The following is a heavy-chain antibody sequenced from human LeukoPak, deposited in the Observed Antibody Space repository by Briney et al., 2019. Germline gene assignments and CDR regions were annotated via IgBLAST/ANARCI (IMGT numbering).Heavy chain of an antibody. CDR3: AREFSSTSPTTYGMDV. CDR1: GYTFTSYG. D-gene: IGHD2-2*01. Sequence: EASVKVSCKASGYTFTSYGISWVRQAPGQGLEWMGWISAYNDNTNYAQKLQGRVTMTTDTSTSTAYMELRSLRSDDTAVYYCAREFSSTSPTTYGMDVWGQGTTVTVSS. V-gene: IGHV1-18*01. J-gene: IGHJ6*02. CDR2: ISAYNDNT.